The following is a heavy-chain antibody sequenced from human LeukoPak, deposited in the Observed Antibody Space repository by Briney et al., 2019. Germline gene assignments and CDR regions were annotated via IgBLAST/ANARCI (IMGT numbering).Heavy chain of an antibody. CDR2: MSDDGRNK. J-gene: IGHJ4*02. V-gene: IGHV3-30*18. CDR3: AKRPSDYGDYVTYFDY. Sequence: GSLILSCAASGFSFFSYGMHWVRQAPGKGLEWVGVMSDDGRNKKFADSVKGRFTISRDNSKDTLYLQMNSLRDEDTAVYYCAKRPSDYGDYVTYFDYWGQGTLVTVSS. D-gene: IGHD4-17*01. CDR1: GFSFFSYG.